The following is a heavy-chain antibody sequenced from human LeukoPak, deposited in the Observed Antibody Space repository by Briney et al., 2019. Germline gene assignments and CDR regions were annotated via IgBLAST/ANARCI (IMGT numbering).Heavy chain of an antibody. CDR3: GLTYYYDSSGYYFDY. CDR2: IYYSGST. J-gene: IGHJ4*02. Sequence: SQTLSLTCTVSGGSISSGDYYWSWIRQPPGKGLEWIGYIYYSGSTYYNPSLKSRVTISVDTSKNQFSLKLSSVTAADTAVYYCGLTYYYDSSGYYFDYWGQGTLVTVSS. CDR1: GGSISSGDYY. V-gene: IGHV4-30-4*01. D-gene: IGHD3-22*01.